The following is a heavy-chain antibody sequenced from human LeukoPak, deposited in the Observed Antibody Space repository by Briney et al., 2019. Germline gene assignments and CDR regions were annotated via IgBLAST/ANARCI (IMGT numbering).Heavy chain of an antibody. D-gene: IGHD3-10*01. CDR3: ARDIGYYYGSGSYPDY. Sequence: PGGSLRLSCAAAGFTFSSYSMNWVRQAPGKGLEWVSFISSSSSTIYYADSVRGRFTISRDNAKNSLYLQMNSLRAEDTAVYYWARDIGYYYGSGSYPDYWGQGTLVTVSS. CDR2: ISSSSSTI. J-gene: IGHJ4*02. V-gene: IGHV3-48*04. CDR1: GFTFSSYS.